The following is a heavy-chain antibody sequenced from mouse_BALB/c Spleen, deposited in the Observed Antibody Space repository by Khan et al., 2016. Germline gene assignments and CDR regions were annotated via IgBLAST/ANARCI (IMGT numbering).Heavy chain of an antibody. J-gene: IGHJ3*01. CDR2: IDPENGDT. CDR3: NGRFAY. CDR1: GFNIKDYY. Sequence: VRLQQSGAELVRSGASVKLSCTASGFNIKDYYMHWVKQRPEQGLEWIGWIDPENGDTEYAPKFQGKATITADTSSNTAYLQLSSLTSEDTAVYYCNGRFAYWGQGTLVTVSA. V-gene: IGHV14-4*02.